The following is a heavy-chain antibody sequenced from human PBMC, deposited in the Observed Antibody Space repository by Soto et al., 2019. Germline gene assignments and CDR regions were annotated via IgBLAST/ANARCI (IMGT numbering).Heavy chain of an antibody. CDR1: GYTFSNYG. CDR3: SRFIMVGGWFDPNYYHGMDV. V-gene: IGHV1-18*01. J-gene: IGHJ6*02. Sequence: QVQLVQPGAEVKKPGASVTVSCKTSGYTFSNYGINWVRQAPGQGLEWMGWISGYNGNTNYAQTVQGRVTMTTDTSTGTVYMELRSLKSDDTAIYYCSRFIMVGGWFDPNYYHGMDVRGQGTTVTVSS. CDR2: ISGYNGNT. D-gene: IGHD6-19*01.